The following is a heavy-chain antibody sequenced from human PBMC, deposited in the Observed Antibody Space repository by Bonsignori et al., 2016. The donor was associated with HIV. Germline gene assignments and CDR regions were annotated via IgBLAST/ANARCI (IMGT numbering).Heavy chain of an antibody. CDR3: ARDCDFRAFDI. J-gene: IGHJ3*02. Sequence: WIRQPPGKGLEWIGYIYYSGSTNYNPSLKGRVTISVDTSKNQFSLKLSSVTAADTAVYYCARDCDFRAFDIWGPRDNGHRLL. D-gene: IGHD3/OR15-3a*01. CDR2: IYYSGST. V-gene: IGHV4-59*01.